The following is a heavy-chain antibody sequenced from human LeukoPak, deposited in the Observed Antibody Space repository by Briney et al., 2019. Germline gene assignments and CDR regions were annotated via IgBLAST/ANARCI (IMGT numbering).Heavy chain of an antibody. V-gene: IGHV3-48*03. D-gene: IGHD6-13*01. CDR1: GFTFSSYE. J-gene: IGHJ6*03. CDR3: ARPGYSSRPFYYCYMDV. Sequence: GGSLRLSCAASGFTFSSYEMNWVRQAPGKGLEWVSYISSSGSTIYYANSVKGRFTISRDNAKNSLYLQMNSLRAEDTAVYYCARPGYSSRPFYYCYMDVWGKGTTVTVSS. CDR2: ISSSGSTI.